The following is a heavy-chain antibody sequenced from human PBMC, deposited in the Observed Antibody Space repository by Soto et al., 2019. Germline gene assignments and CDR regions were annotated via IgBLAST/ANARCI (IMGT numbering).Heavy chain of an antibody. CDR2: ITASGDTT. CDR3: AKVRPLRDCTRTSCLGAFDI. J-gene: IGHJ3*02. CDR1: GSTFIAYA. D-gene: IGHD2-2*01. V-gene: IGHV3-23*01. Sequence: EVQLLESGGGLVQPGGSLRLSCAASGSTFIAYALSGVPQPQGRGRNGNSAITASGDTTYYADSVKGRFTISRDNSKSTMYLQMNSLRAEDTAVYYCAKVRPLRDCTRTSCLGAFDIWGQGTMVTVSS.